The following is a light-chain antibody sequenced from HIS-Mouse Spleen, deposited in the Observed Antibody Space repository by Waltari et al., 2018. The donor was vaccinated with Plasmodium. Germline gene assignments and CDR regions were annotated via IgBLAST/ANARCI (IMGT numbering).Light chain of an antibody. V-gene: IGKV3-20*01. Sequence: ELVLTQSPGTPSLSPGERATLSCRASQGVSSRYLAWYQQKPGQAPRLLIYGASSRATGIPDRFSGSGSGTDFTLTISRLEPEDFAVYYCQQYGSSLPWTFGQGTKVEIK. CDR3: QQYGSSLPWT. CDR2: GAS. J-gene: IGKJ1*01. CDR1: QGVSSRY.